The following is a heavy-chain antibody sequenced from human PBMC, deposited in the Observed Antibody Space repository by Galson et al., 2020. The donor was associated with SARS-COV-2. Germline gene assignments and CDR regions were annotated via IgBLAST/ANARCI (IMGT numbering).Heavy chain of an antibody. CDR2: ISGSGGST. J-gene: IGHJ6*02. CDR1: GFTFSSYA. CDR3: AKDYYGSGNQDYYYYGMDV. Sequence: GESLKISCAASGFTFSSYAMSWVRQAPGKGMEWVSAISGSGGSTYYADPVKGRFTISRDNSKNTLYLQMNSLRAEDTAVYYCAKDYYGSGNQDYYYYGMDVWGQGTTVTVSS. V-gene: IGHV3-23*01. D-gene: IGHD3-10*01.